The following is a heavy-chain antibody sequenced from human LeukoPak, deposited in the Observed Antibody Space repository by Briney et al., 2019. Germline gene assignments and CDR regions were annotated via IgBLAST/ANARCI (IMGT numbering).Heavy chain of an antibody. V-gene: IGHV3-23*01. Sequence: GGSLRLSCAASGFTVSSNYLSWVRQAPGKGLEWVSAISGSGGSTYYADSVKGRFTISRDNSRHTLYLQMNSLRAEDTAVYYCAKCARVDWLPIDYWGQGTLVTVSS. D-gene: IGHD3-9*01. J-gene: IGHJ4*02. CDR1: GFTVSSNY. CDR3: AKCARVDWLPIDY. CDR2: ISGSGGST.